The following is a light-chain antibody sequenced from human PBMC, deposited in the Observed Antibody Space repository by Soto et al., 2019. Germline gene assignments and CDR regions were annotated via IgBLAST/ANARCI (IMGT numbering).Light chain of an antibody. CDR2: AAS. CDR3: QQSSRSPVT. CDR1: QSISSDY. Sequence: EIVLTQSPDTLSLSPGERATLSCGASQSISSDYLAWYQQKPGQVPRLLMSAASSRATGIPDRFSGSGSGTDFTLTISRLEPEDVAVYYCQQSSRSPVTFGQGTRLEIK. V-gene: IGKV3-20*01. J-gene: IGKJ5*01.